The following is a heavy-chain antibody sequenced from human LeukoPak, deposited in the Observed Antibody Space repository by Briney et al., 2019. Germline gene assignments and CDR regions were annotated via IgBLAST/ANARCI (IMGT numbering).Heavy chain of an antibody. CDR3: ARDNGYSSSLPHY. CDR1: GFSFSPYA. Sequence: GGSLRLSCAGSGFSFSPYAMTWVRQAPGKGLEWVSYISSSGSTIYYADSVKGRFTISRDNAKNSLYLQMNSLRAEDTAVYYCARDNGYSSSLPHYWGQGTLVTVSS. CDR2: ISSSGSTI. J-gene: IGHJ4*02. D-gene: IGHD6-13*01. V-gene: IGHV3-48*03.